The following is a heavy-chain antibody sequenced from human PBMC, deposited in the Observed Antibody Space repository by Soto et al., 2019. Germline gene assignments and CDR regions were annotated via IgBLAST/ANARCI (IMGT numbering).Heavy chain of an antibody. CDR3: ARGLGWRRGTFDL. V-gene: IGHV3-23*01. J-gene: IGHJ4*02. CDR2: ISGSGGNT. D-gene: IGHD2-21*01. Sequence: VGSLRLSCAASGFTFSSYAMSWARQAPGKGLEWVSAISGSGGNTYYADSVKGRFTISRDNSKNTLYLQMSSLRAEDTAVYFCARGLGWRRGTFDLWGQGNPVTVS. CDR1: GFTFSSYA.